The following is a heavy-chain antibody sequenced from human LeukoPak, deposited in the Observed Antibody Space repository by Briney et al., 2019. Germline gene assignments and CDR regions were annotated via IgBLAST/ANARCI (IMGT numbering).Heavy chain of an antibody. V-gene: IGHV4-61*01. J-gene: IGHJ4*02. Sequence: SETLSLTCTVSGGSISSGSYYWSWIRQPPGKGLEWIGYIYYSGSTNYNPSLKSRVTISVDTSKNQFSLKLSSVTAADTAVYYCARSYGDYYDSSGYYPIDYWGQGTLVTVSS. D-gene: IGHD3-22*01. CDR2: IYYSGST. CDR3: ARSYGDYYDSSGYYPIDY. CDR1: GGSISSGSYY.